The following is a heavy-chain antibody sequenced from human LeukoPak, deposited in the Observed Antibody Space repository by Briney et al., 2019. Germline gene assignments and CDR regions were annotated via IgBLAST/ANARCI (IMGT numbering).Heavy chain of an antibody. CDR2: IYPGDSDT. V-gene: IGHV5-51*01. J-gene: IGHJ5*02. D-gene: IGHD7-27*01. CDR3: ARLTGDRGWFDP. Sequence: GESLKISCKGSGYSFTSYWIGWVRQMPGKGLEWMGIIYPGDSDTRYSPSFKGQVNIAADKSISTAYLQWSSLKASDTARYYCARLTGDRGWFDPCGQGKLVTVSS. CDR1: GYSFTSYW.